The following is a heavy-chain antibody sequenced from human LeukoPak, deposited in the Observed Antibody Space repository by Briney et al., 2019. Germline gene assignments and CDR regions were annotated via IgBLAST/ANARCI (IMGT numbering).Heavy chain of an antibody. V-gene: IGHV4-34*01. Sequence: PSETLSLTCAVYGGSFSDYYWSWIRQPPGKGLEWIGEINHSGSTNYNPSLKSRVTISVDTSKNQFSLKLSSVTAADTAVYYCAYSSGWRMGFDYWGQGTLVTVSS. D-gene: IGHD6-19*01. CDR2: INHSGST. J-gene: IGHJ4*02. CDR1: GGSFSDYY. CDR3: AYSSGWRMGFDY.